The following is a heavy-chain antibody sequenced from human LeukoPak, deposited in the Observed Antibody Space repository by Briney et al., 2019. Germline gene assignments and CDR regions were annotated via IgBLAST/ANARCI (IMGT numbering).Heavy chain of an antibody. J-gene: IGHJ4*02. CDR1: GFTFSSYD. D-gene: IGHD3-10*01. CDR3: ARGPFTMVRGLNRGHYFDY. V-gene: IGHV3-30*02. CDR2: IRYDGSNK. Sequence: GGSLRLSCAASGFTFSSYDMYWVRQAPGKGLEWVAFIRYDGSNKYYADSVKGRFTVPRDNSKNTLYLQMNSLRPEDTAVYYCARGPFTMVRGLNRGHYFDYWGQGTLVTVSS.